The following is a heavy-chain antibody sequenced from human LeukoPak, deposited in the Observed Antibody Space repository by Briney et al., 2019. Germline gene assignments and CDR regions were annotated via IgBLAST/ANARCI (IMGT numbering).Heavy chain of an antibody. V-gene: IGHV4-61*02. CDR1: GGSISSGSYH. D-gene: IGHD2-8*01. J-gene: IGHJ4*02. CDR2: IYTSGST. Sequence: SQTLSLTCTVSGGSISSGSYHWSWIRQPAGKGLEWIGRIYTSGSTNYNPSLKSRVTISVDTSKNQFSLKLSSVTAADTAVYYCASGYCTNGVCPNYFDYWGQGTLVTVSS. CDR3: ASGYCTNGVCPNYFDY.